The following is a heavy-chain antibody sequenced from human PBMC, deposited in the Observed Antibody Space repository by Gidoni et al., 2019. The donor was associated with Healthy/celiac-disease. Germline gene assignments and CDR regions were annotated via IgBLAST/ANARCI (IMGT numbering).Heavy chain of an antibody. Sequence: GIIPIFGTANYAQKFQGRVTITADKSTSTAYMELSSLRSEDTAVYYCARGLGFGELRGWGQGTLVTVSS. J-gene: IGHJ4*02. CDR3: ARGLGFGELRG. V-gene: IGHV1-69*06. D-gene: IGHD3-10*01. CDR2: IIPIFGTA.